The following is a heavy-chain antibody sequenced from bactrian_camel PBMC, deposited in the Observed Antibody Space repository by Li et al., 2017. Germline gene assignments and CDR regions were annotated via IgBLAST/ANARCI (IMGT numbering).Heavy chain of an antibody. CDR2: INANGRNT. V-gene: IGHV3S6*01. CDR1: GFTFVSYA. J-gene: IGHJ4*01. CDR3: AAGPLGARRRSDGWYN. Sequence: HVQLVESGGGVVQPGGSLRLSCAASGFTFVSYAMTWVRAPPGKDLERISGINANGRNTYYADSVKGRFTISQDNDKKNLFLQMNSLEVDDTAKYYCAAGPLGARRRSDGWYNWGQGTQVTVS. D-gene: IGHD5*01.